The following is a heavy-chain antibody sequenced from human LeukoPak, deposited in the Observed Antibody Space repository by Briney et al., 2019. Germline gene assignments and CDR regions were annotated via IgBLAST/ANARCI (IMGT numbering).Heavy chain of an antibody. D-gene: IGHD5-24*01. V-gene: IGHV1-2*06. CDR2: INPSSGGT. CDR3: ASKPRDGYNSDFDY. CDR1: GYTFTGYY. J-gene: IGHJ4*02. Sequence: GASVKVSCKTSGYTFTGYYMHWVRQAPGQGLEWMGRINPSSGGTNYAQNFQGRVTMTRDTSISTAYMELSGLRSEDTAVYYCASKPRDGYNSDFDYWGQGTLVTVSS.